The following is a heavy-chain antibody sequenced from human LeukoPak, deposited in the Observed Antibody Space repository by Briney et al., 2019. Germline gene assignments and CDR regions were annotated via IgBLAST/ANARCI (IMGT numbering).Heavy chain of an antibody. J-gene: IGHJ6*02. D-gene: IGHD2-15*01. CDR3: AREYTHCSGGSCYYYGMDV. CDR1: GFTFSSYS. CDR2: ISSSSSYI. Sequence: GGSLRLSCAASGFTFSSYSMNWVRQAPGKGLEWVSSISSSSSYIYYADSVKGRFTISRDNAKNPLYLQMNSLRAEDTAVYYCAREYTHCSGGSCYYYGMDVWGQGTTVTVSS. V-gene: IGHV3-21*01.